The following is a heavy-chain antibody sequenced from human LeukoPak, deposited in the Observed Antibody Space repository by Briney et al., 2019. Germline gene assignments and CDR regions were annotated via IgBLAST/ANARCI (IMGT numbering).Heavy chain of an antibody. CDR2: ISGSGGST. V-gene: IGHV3-23*01. D-gene: IGHD5-18*01. J-gene: IGHJ4*02. CDR3: AKDVRRILLWLLFDY. CDR1: GFTFSSYG. Sequence: GGSLRLSCAASGFTFSSYGMSWVRQAPGKGLEWVSAISGSGGSTYYADSVKGRFTISRDNSKNTLYLQMNSLRAEDTAVYYCAKDVRRILLWLLFDYWGQGTLVTVSS.